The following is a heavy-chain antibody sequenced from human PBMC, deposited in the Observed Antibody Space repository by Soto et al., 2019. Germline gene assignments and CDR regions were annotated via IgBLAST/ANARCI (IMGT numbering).Heavy chain of an antibody. D-gene: IGHD3-22*01. J-gene: IGHJ4*02. V-gene: IGHV4-59*01. Sequence: QVQLQESGPGLVKPSETLSLTCAVSGDSISSYYCMWIRQPPGKGLESIGYLYYGRSANYNPSLKSRVTWSADTSTNQCSRTLSSMTAADTAVYYCALRSMAVVPEYWGQGTLVTVSS. CDR3: ALRSMAVVPEY. CDR2: LYYGRSA. CDR1: GDSISSYY.